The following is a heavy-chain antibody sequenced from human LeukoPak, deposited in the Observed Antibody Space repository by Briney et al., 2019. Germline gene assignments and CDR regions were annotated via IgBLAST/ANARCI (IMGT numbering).Heavy chain of an antibody. V-gene: IGHV4-39*01. D-gene: IGHD6-13*01. CDR3: ARLPYSSSWSYYFDY. CDR1: GGSISSSSYS. Sequence: SETLSLTCTVSGGSISSSSYSWGWIRQPPGKGLEWIGSIYYSGSTSYNPSLKSRVTISIDTSKNQFSLNLNSVTAADTAVYYCARLPYSSSWSYYFDYWGQGTLVTVSS. J-gene: IGHJ4*02. CDR2: IYYSGST.